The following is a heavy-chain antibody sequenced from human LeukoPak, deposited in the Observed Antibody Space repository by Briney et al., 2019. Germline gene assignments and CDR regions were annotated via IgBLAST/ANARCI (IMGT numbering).Heavy chain of an antibody. D-gene: IGHD6-13*01. CDR3: ARASRIAAAGTPPLN. J-gene: IGHJ4*02. CDR1: GFSFDDYG. CDR2: INANGAST. Sequence: GGSLRLSCAASGFSFDDYGMNWVRQAPGKGLEWVCRINANGASTAYADSVKGRFTISRDNAKNSLYLQMNSLRAEDTAVYYCARASRIAAAGTPPLNWGQGTLVTVSS. V-gene: IGHV3-20*04.